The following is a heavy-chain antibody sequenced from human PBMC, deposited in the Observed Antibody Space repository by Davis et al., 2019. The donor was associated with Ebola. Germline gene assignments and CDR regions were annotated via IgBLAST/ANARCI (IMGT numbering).Heavy chain of an antibody. V-gene: IGHV3-48*01. CDR2: ISSSSSTI. Sequence: GESLKISCAASGFTVSSNYMSWVRQAPGKGLEWVSYISSSSSTIYYADSVKGRFTISRDNAKNSLYLQMNSLRAEDTAVYYCAKDPRGYSGVFDYWGQGTLVTVSS. D-gene: IGHD5-12*01. J-gene: IGHJ4*02. CDR1: GFTVSSNY. CDR3: AKDPRGYSGVFDY.